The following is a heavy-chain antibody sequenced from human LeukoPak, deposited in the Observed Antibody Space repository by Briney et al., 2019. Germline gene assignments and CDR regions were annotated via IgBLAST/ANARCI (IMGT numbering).Heavy chain of an antibody. CDR1: GFSFSNYG. V-gene: IGHV3-30*02. J-gene: IGHJ1*01. CDR2: IWYGGTKK. Sequence: GGSLRLSCAASGFSFSNYGIHWVRQAPGKGLEWVATIWYGGTKKFYADHVKGRFTISRDNSENMLYLQMSRLTGEDAGTYYCAKDKGPHISSSDFWGQGTVVTVSS. D-gene: IGHD6-6*01. CDR3: AKDKGPHISSSDF.